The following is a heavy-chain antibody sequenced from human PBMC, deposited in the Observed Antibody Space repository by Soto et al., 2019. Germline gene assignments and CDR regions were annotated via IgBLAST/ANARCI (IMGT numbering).Heavy chain of an antibody. CDR2: ISYDSTNK. CDR3: ARDRLRGYDSSGFYS. CDR1: GFTFSTYA. Sequence: GFTFSTYAMHWLRQAPGKGLEWVAIISYDSTNKFYADSVKGRFTISRDNSKNMLYLQMNSLRPEDTAVYYCARDRLRGYDSSGFYSWGQGTMVTVSS. V-gene: IGHV3-30*03. J-gene: IGHJ4*02. D-gene: IGHD3-22*01.